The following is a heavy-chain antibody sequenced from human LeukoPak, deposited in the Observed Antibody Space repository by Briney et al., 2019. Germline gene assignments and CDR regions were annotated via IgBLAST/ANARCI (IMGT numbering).Heavy chain of an antibody. Sequence: KFQGRLTMTTDTSTSTAYMELRSLRSDDTAVYYCARDVYYDSSYFFDYWGQGTLVTVSS. V-gene: IGHV1-18*01. CDR3: ARDVYYDSSYFFDY. D-gene: IGHD3-22*01. J-gene: IGHJ4*02.